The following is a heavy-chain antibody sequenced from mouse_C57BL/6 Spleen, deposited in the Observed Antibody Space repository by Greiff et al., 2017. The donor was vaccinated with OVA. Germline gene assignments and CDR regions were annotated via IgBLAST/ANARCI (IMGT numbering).Heavy chain of an antibody. CDR1: GYTFTDYE. CDR3: TREGCITTPH. CDR2: IDPETGGT. J-gene: IGHJ2*01. D-gene: IGHD1-1*01. Sequence: VQLQQSGAELVRPGASVTLSCKASGYTFTDYEMHWVKQTPVHGLEWIGAIDPETGGTAYNQKFKGKAILTADKSSSTAYMELRSLTSEDSAVYYCTREGCITTPHWGQGTTLTVSS. V-gene: IGHV1-15*01.